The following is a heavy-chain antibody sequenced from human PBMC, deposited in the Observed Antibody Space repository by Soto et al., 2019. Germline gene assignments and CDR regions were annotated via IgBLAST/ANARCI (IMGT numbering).Heavy chain of an antibody. CDR3: ATDHGGVYSSSWYYFDY. J-gene: IGHJ4*02. CDR2: ISGSGGST. V-gene: IGHV3-23*01. Sequence: VQLLESGGGLVQPGGSLRLSCAASGFTFSSYDMSWVRQAPGKGLEWVSAISGSGGSTYYADSVKGRFTISRDNSKNTLHLQMNSLGAEDTAVYYCATDHGGVYSSSWYYFDYWGQGTLVTVSS. CDR1: GFTFSSYD. D-gene: IGHD6-13*01.